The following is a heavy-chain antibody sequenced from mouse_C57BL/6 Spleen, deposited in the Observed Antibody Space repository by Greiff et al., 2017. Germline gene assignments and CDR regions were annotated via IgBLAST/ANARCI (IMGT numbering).Heavy chain of an antibody. CDR3: ARSNYGSSSYAMDY. Sequence: VHLVESGPGLVQPSQSLSITCTVSGFSLTSYGVHWVRQSPGKGLEWLGVIWSGGSTDYNAAFISRLSISKDNSKSQVFFKMNSLQADDTAIYYCARSNYGSSSYAMDYWGQGTSVTVSS. J-gene: IGHJ4*01. V-gene: IGHV2-2*01. D-gene: IGHD1-1*01. CDR1: GFSLTSYG. CDR2: IWSGGST.